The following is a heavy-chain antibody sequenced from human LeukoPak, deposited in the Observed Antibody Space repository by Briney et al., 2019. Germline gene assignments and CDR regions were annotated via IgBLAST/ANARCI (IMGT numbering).Heavy chain of an antibody. CDR2: INHSGST. V-gene: IGHV4-34*01. CDR1: GGSFSGYY. Sequence: SETLSLTCAVYGGSFSGYYWSWIRQPPGKGLEWIGEINHSGSTNCNPSLKSRVTISVDTSKNQFSLKLSSVTAADTAVYYCARIGSSTWAKPLHFDYWGQGTLVTVSS. J-gene: IGHJ4*02. D-gene: IGHD2-2*01. CDR3: ARIGSSTWAKPLHFDY.